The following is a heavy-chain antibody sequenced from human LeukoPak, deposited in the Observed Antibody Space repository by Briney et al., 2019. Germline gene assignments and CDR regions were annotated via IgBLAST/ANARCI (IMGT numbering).Heavy chain of an antibody. CDR1: GFTFSSYG. J-gene: IGHJ5*02. CDR3: AKERVSTYYYGSGTEAHWFDP. D-gene: IGHD3-10*01. V-gene: IGHV3-30*02. CDR2: IRYDGSNK. Sequence: GGSLRLSCAASGFTFSSYGMHWVRQAPGKGLEWVAFIRYDGSNKYYADSVKGRFTISRDNSKNTLYLQMNSLRAEDTAVYYCAKERVSTYYYGSGTEAHWFDPWGQGTLVTVSS.